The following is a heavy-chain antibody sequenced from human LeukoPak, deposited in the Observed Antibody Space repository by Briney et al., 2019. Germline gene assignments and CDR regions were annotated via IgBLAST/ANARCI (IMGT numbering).Heavy chain of an antibody. CDR1: GGTFSSYA. J-gene: IGHJ4*02. D-gene: IGHD3-10*01. V-gene: IGHV1-69*05. CDR3: ASSGEWFGELFYGYFDY. Sequence: SVKVSCKASGGTFSSYAISWVRQAPGQGLEWMGRIIPIFGTANYAQKSQGRVTITTDESTSTAYMELSSLRSEDTAVYYCASSGEWFGELFYGYFDYWGQGTLVTVSS. CDR2: IIPIFGTA.